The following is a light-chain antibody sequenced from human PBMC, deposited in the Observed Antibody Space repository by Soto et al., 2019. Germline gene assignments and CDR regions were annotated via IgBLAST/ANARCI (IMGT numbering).Light chain of an antibody. CDR2: GNS. Sequence: QSVLPQPPSVSGAPGQRVTISGTGSSSNIGAGYDVHWYQQLPGPAPKLLIYGNSNRPSGVPDRFSGSKSGTSASLAITGLQAEDEADYYCQSYDSSLSVFGTGTKVTV. J-gene: IGLJ1*01. CDR3: QSYDSSLSV. V-gene: IGLV1-40*01. CDR1: SSNIGAGYD.